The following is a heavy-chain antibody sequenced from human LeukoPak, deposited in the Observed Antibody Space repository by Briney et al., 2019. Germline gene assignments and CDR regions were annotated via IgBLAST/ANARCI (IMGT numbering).Heavy chain of an antibody. CDR2: INPSGGST. CDR1: RYSLTNYF. V-gene: IGHV1-46*01. J-gene: IGHJ4*02. Sequence: ASVKVSCKAFRYSLTNYFVRWVRQAPGQGREGMGEINPSGGSTSYEQKFQGRIDVTRDTYTNTVSMDLSSLRSEDTATYYCARGAPTTRIGAGRFDYWGQGSLLTVAS. D-gene: IGHD5-12*01. CDR3: ARGAPTTRIGAGRFDY.